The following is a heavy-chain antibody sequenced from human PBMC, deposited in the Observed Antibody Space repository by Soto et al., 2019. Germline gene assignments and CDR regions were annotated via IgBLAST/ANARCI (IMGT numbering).Heavy chain of an antibody. CDR2: ISGSGGST. D-gene: IGHD6-19*01. CDR3: AKDLVAGTTECAFDH. CDR1: GFTFSSYA. J-gene: IGHJ3*01. Sequence: EVQLLESGGGLVQPGGSLRLSCAASGFTFSSYAMSWVRQAPGKGLEWVSAISGSGGSTYYADSVMGRFSISRDNSTXTLDLQMNSLRAEDTAVYYCAKDLVAGTTECAFDHWGPGTMVTVSS. V-gene: IGHV3-23*01.